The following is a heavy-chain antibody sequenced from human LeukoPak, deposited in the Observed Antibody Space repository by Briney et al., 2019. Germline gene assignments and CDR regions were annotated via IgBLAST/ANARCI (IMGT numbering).Heavy chain of an antibody. V-gene: IGHV3-30-3*01. D-gene: IGHD2-2*02. CDR2: ISYDGSNK. Sequence: QSGGSLRLSCAASGFTFSSYAMHWVRQAPGKGLEWVAVISYDGSNKYYADSVKGRFTISRDNSKNTLYLQMNSLRAEDTAVYYCARGLQLIVVVPAAIQGYWGQGTLVTVSS. J-gene: IGHJ4*02. CDR1: GFTFSSYA. CDR3: ARGLQLIVVVPAAIQGY.